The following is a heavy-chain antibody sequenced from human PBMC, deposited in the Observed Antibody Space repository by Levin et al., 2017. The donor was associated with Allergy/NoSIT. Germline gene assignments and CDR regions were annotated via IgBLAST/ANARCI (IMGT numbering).Heavy chain of an antibody. J-gene: IGHJ2*01. Sequence: GASVKVSCAASGFTFSKSTMNWVRQAPGKGLEWVASISSARSYIYYADSVRGRFTVSRDNANDSLFLQMNSLRAEDTAVYFCARVPNGTGGGQTRYWYFDLWGRGTLVTVSS. CDR2: ISSARSYI. CDR3: ARVPNGTGGGQTRYWYFDL. CDR1: GFTFSKST. V-gene: IGHV3-21*01. D-gene: IGHD2-8*01.